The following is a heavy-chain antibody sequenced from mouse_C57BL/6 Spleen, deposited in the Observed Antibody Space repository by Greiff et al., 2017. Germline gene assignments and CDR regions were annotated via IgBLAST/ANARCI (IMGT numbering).Heavy chain of an antibody. V-gene: IGHV1-59*01. CDR1: GYTFTSYW. CDR3: AREGQLSPWFAY. D-gene: IGHD3-2*02. J-gene: IGHJ3*01. Sequence: QVQLQQPGAELVRPGTSVKLSCKASGYTFTSYWMHWVKQRPGQGLEWIGVIDPSDSYTNYNQKFKGKATVTVDTSSSTAYMQLSSLTSEYSAVYYCAREGQLSPWFAYWGQGTLVTVSA. CDR2: IDPSDSYT.